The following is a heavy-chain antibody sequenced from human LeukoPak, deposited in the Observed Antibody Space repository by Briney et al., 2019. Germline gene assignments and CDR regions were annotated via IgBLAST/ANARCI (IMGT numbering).Heavy chain of an antibody. J-gene: IGHJ4*02. CDR2: IRSKAKSYAT. V-gene: IGHV3-73*01. D-gene: IGHD2/OR15-2a*01. Sequence: PGRSLRLSCAASGFTFSVSAMHWVRQASGKGLEWVGRIRSKAKSYATAYAASVKGRFTISRDDSKNTTYLQMNSLKTEDTAVYYCTSRISYYYWGQGTLVTVSS. CDR1: GFTFSVSA. CDR3: TSRISYYY.